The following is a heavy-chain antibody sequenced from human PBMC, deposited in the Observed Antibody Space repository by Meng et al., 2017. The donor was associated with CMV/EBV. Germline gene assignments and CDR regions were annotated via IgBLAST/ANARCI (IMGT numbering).Heavy chain of an antibody. CDR2: ISSSGSTI. CDR1: GFTFSDYY. J-gene: IGHJ5*02. D-gene: IGHD4-23*01. CDR3: ARGSKDAFGLRWNWFDP. V-gene: IGHV3-11*01. Sequence: GGSLKISCAASGFTFSDYYMSWIRQAPGKGLEWVSYISSSGSTIYYADSVKGRFTISRDNAKNSLYLQMNSLRAEDTAVYYCARGSKDAFGLRWNWFDPWGQGNLVTVSS.